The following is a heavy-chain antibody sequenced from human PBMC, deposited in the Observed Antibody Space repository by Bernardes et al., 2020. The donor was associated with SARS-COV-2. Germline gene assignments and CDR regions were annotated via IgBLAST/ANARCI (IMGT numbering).Heavy chain of an antibody. CDR2: IYYTGIT. CDR3: ARFRNWNFVDY. J-gene: IGHJ4*02. V-gene: IGHV4-59*08. D-gene: IGHD1-7*01. CDR1: GVSFSSYY. Sequence: TLSLTCTVSGVSFSSYYWSWIRQPPGKGLEWIGYIYYTGITNYSPSLKSRVTISVDASKNQFSLKLSSVTAADTAVYYCARFRNWNFVDYWGQGTLVTVSS.